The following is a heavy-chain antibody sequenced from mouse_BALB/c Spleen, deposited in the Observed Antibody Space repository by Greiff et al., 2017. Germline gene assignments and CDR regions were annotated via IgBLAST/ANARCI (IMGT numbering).Heavy chain of an antibody. CDR3: ARGGYGYDERDYFDY. CDR2: ISNLAYSI. CDR1: GFTFSDYG. D-gene: IGHD2-2*01. V-gene: IGHV5-15*02. J-gene: IGHJ2*01. Sequence: VQLKESGGGLVQPGGSRKLSCAASGFTFSDYGMAWVRQAPGKGPEWVAFISNLAYSIYYADTVTGRFTISRENAKNTLYLEMSSLRSEDTAMYYCARGGYGYDERDYFDYWGQGTTLTVSS.